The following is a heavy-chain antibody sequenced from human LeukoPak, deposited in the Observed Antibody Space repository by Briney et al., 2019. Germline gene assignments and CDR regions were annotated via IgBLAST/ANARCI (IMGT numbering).Heavy chain of an antibody. CDR2: IEGDGNRI. Sequence: GGSLRLSCAASGFTLSAYWRHWFRQAPGKGLMWVSRIEGDGNRITYADSVKGRFTISRDNAKNTLYLQMNSLRAEDTAVYYCTRDWRNLGYDYWGQGTLVTVSS. D-gene: IGHD5-12*01. V-gene: IGHV3-74*01. CDR1: GFTLSAYW. CDR3: TRDWRNLGYDY. J-gene: IGHJ4*02.